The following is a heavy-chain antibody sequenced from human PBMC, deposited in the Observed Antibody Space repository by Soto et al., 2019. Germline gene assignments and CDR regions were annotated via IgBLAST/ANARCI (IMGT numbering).Heavy chain of an antibody. J-gene: IGHJ4*02. CDR3: ASSKRPTVLVDY. V-gene: IGHV4-4*02. Sequence: QVQLQESGPGLVKPSGTLSLTCAVSGDSINSSNWWSWFRQPPGKGLEWIGEIYHSGTINYNPSLKSRISISLDKSKNQFSLKLNSVTAADTAVDFCASSKRPTVLVDYWGQGALVTVSS. CDR1: GDSINSSNW. D-gene: IGHD2-21*01. CDR2: IYHSGTI.